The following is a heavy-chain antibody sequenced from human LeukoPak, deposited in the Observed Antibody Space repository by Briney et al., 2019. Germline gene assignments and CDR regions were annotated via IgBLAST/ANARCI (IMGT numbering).Heavy chain of an antibody. Sequence: GGSPRLSCAASGFTVSANYMSWVRQAPGKGLEWVSVIYSDGRTYYADSVKGRFTISGDNSKNTLFLQMNSLRVEDTAVYYCARDVSSGWYWSAAFDIWGQGTMVTVSS. CDR3: ARDVSSGWYWSAAFDI. CDR2: IYSDGRT. V-gene: IGHV3-53*01. J-gene: IGHJ3*02. CDR1: GFTVSANY. D-gene: IGHD6-19*01.